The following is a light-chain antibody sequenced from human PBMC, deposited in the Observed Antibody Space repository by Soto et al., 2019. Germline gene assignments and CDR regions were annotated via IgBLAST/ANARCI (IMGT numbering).Light chain of an antibody. CDR1: SSDVGGYNY. J-gene: IGLJ2*01. CDR2: DVS. CDR3: SSYTSSSIVV. Sequence: QSVLTQPASVSGSPGQSITMSCTGTSSDVGGYNYVSWYQHHPGKAPKLVIYDVSDRPSGVSNRFSGSKSGNTASLTISGLQAEDEADFYCSSYTSSSIVVFGGGPQLTVL. V-gene: IGLV2-14*03.